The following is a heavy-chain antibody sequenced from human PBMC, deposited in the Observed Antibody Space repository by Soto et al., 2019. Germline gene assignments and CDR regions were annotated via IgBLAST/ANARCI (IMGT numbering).Heavy chain of an antibody. CDR3: AREPEGLDY. CDR1: GFTFRSYW. V-gene: IGHV3-7*01. Sequence: GGSMRLSCAASGFTFRSYWMSWVRQAPGKGLEWVANIKYDGREKYYVDSVKGRSTISRDNAKNSLSLQMNSLRAEDTAVYYCAREPEGLDYWGPGTLVTVSS. CDR2: IKYDGREK. J-gene: IGHJ4*02.